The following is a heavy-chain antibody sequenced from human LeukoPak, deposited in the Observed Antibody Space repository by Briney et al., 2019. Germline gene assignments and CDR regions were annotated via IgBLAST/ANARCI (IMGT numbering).Heavy chain of an antibody. CDR1: GGSFSGHY. J-gene: IGHJ5*02. CDR2: INHSGST. Sequence: SETLSLTCAVYGGSFSGHYWSWIRQPPGKGLEWIGEINHSGSTNYNPSLKSRVTISVDTSKNQFSLKLSSVTAADTAVYYCARRGRYCSSTSCYGRNNWFDPWGQGTLVTVSS. D-gene: IGHD2-2*01. V-gene: IGHV4-34*01. CDR3: ARRGRYCSSTSCYGRNNWFDP.